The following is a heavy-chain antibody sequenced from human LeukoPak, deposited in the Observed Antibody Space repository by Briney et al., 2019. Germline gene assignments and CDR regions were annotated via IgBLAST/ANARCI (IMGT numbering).Heavy chain of an antibody. D-gene: IGHD6-13*01. V-gene: IGHV1-3*01. Sequence: ASVKVSCKASGHTSTTYAIHWVRQAPGQGLEWMGWINAGNGNIKYSQKLQGRVTIIGDTSANTAYMELSSLRSEDTAVYYCARDPIGSRWPYYFDYWGQGTLVTVSS. CDR1: GHTSTTYA. CDR3: ARDPIGSRWPYYFDY. CDR2: INAGNGNI. J-gene: IGHJ4*02.